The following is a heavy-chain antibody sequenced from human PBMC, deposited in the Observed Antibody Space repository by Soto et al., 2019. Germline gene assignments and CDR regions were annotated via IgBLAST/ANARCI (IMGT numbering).Heavy chain of an antibody. V-gene: IGHV4-4*02. CDR1: GGSVSSSNW. J-gene: IGHJ3*02. Sequence: QVQLQESGPGLVKPSGTLSLTCAVSGGSVSSSNWWSWVRQSPGKGLEWMGEIYHSGSAHYNPCLKSRATISLDKSKTQFSLRLTSVSAADTAVYYCARVPGVVVSADDAFDIWGPGTRVIVSS. CDR3: ARVPGVVVSADDAFDI. D-gene: IGHD2-21*02. CDR2: IYHSGSA.